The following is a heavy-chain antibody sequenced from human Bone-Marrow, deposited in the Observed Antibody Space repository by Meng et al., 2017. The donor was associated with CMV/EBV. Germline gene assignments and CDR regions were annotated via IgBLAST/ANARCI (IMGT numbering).Heavy chain of an antibody. D-gene: IGHD3-10*01. CDR2: IYYSGST. CDR1: GGSISSYY. CDR3: ARDSGVDRDFWFDP. J-gene: IGHJ5*02. V-gene: IGHV4-59*01. Sequence: GSLRLSCTVSGGSISSYYWSWIRQPPGKGLEWIGYIYYSGSTNYNPSLKSRVTISVDTSKNQFSLKLSSVTAADTAVYYCARDSGVDRDFWFDPWGQGTLDTVSS.